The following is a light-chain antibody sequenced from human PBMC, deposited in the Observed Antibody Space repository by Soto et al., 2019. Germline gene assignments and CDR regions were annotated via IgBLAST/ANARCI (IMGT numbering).Light chain of an antibody. Sequence: EILPTQSPCTLALSPGERATLSCRASQSVSSSYLAWYQQKPGQAPRLLIYDASNRATGIPARFSGSGSGTDFTLTISSLEPEDFAVYYCQQRSNWPLTFGGGTKVDIK. J-gene: IGKJ4*01. CDR2: DAS. CDR3: QQRSNWPLT. CDR1: QSVSSSY. V-gene: IGKV3D-20*02.